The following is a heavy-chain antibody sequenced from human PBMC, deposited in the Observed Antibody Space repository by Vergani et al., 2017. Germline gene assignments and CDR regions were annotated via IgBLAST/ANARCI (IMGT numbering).Heavy chain of an antibody. CDR2: ISGSGGST. CDR3: AREEARYYDFWSSYSPSHDYYYGMDV. CDR1: GFTFSSYA. Sequence: VQLVESGGGVVQLGGSLRLSCAASGFTFSSYAMSWVRQAPGKGLEWVSAISGSGGSTYYADSVKGRFTISRDNSKTTLYLQMNSLRAEDTAVNYCAREEARYYDFWSSYSPSHDYYYGMDVWGQGTTVTVSS. J-gene: IGHJ6*02. D-gene: IGHD3-3*01. V-gene: IGHV3-23*04.